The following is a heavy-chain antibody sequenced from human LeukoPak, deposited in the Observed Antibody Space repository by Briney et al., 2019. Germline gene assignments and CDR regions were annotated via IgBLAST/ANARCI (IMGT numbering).Heavy chain of an antibody. CDR2: IYYSGST. Sequence: NPSETLSLTCAVSGGSIDSYHWSWIRQPPGKGLEWIGYIYYSGSTNYNPSLKSRVTISVDTSKNQFSLKLSSVTAADTAVYYCARQGGCSSTSCYANYYYYGMDVWGQGTTVTVSS. CDR3: ARQGGCSSTSCYANYYYYGMDV. D-gene: IGHD2-2*01. CDR1: GGSIDSYH. J-gene: IGHJ6*02. V-gene: IGHV4-59*08.